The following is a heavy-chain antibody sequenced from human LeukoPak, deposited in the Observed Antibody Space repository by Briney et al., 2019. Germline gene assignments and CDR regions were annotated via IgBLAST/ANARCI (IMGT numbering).Heavy chain of an antibody. CDR3: ASPGATTARAAFDI. V-gene: IGHV4-39*01. Sequence: SETLSLTCTVSGGSISSSSYYWGWIRQPPGKGLEWIGSIYYSGSTYYDSSLKSRVTISVDTSKNQFSLKLSSVTAADTAVYYCASPGATTARAAFDIWGQGTMVTVSS. CDR1: GGSISSSSYY. J-gene: IGHJ3*02. CDR2: IYYSGST. D-gene: IGHD4-17*01.